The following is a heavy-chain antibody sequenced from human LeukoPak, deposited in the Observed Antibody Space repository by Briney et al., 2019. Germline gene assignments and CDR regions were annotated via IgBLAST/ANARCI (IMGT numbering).Heavy chain of an antibody. CDR2: INWNGGST. V-gene: IGHV3-20*04. CDR3: VKTAGRDGGY. J-gene: IGHJ4*02. D-gene: IGHD5-24*01. CDR1: GFTFDDYG. Sequence: GGSLRLSCAASGFTFDDYGMSWVRQAPGKGLEWVSGINWNGGSTSYADSVKGRFTISRDYAKNSVYLQMNSLRAEDTAVYYCVKTAGRDGGYWGRGTLVTVSS.